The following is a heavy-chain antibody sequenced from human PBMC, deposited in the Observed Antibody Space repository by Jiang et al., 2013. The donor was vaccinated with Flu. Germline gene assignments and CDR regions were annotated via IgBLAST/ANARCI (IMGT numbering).Heavy chain of an antibody. Sequence: LLKPSETLSLTCTVSGDSISSYYWSWIRQPPGKGLECIGYIYHSGVTNYNPTLKSRVTISLDTSKNQLSLQLSSVTAADTAVYYCARTARVFDFWGQGILVTVS. D-gene: IGHD5-18*01. CDR3: ARTARVFDF. CDR1: GDSISSYY. V-gene: IGHV4-59*01. CDR2: IYHSGVT. J-gene: IGHJ4*02.